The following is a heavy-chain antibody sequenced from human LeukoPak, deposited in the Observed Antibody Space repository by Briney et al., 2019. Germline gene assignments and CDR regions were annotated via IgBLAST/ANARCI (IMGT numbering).Heavy chain of an antibody. CDR3: ARAAGDGDYRCFDY. V-gene: IGHV3-21*01. CDR2: ISSSSDYI. CDR1: GFTLSSDS. D-gene: IGHD4-17*01. Sequence: GGSLRLSCAASGFTLSSDSINWVRQAPGKGLEWVSSISSSSDYIYYADSVKGRFTISRDNAKNSLFLQMNSLRAEDTAVYYCARAAGDGDYRCFDYWGQGTLVTVSS. J-gene: IGHJ4*02.